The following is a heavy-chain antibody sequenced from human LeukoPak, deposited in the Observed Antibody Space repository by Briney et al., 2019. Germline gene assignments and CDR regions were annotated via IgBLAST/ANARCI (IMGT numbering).Heavy chain of an antibody. Sequence: GGSLRLSCAASGFTFSSYAMHWVRQAPGKGLGWVAAISYDGSNKYYADSVKGRFTISRHNSKNTLYLQMNSLRAEDTAVYYCARHSSSSGGRLDYWGQGTLVTASS. CDR3: ARHSSSSGGRLDY. J-gene: IGHJ4*02. V-gene: IGHV3-30*01. CDR2: ISYDGSNK. CDR1: GFTFSSYA. D-gene: IGHD6-6*01.